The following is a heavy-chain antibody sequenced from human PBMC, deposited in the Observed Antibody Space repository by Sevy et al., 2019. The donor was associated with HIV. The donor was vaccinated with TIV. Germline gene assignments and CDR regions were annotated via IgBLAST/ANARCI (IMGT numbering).Heavy chain of an antibody. CDR1: GYTFTSYR. CDR3: ARAYCSGGSCYSLAY. Sequence: ASVKVSCKASGYTFTSYRVSWVRQAPGQGLEWMGWISAHNGDTHYAQKFQGRATMTTDTPTSTAYMDLRSLRSDDTAVYYCARAYCSGGSCYSLAYWGQGTLVTVSS. J-gene: IGHJ4*02. V-gene: IGHV1-18*01. D-gene: IGHD2-15*01. CDR2: ISAHNGDT.